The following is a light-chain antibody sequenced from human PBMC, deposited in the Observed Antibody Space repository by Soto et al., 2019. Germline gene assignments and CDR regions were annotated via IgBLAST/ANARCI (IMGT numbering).Light chain of an antibody. CDR3: QQRKHWPPLT. V-gene: IGKV3-11*01. CDR1: HNVDIY. Sequence: EVVLTQSPATLSLSPGETAILSCRDSHNVDIYLAWYQQKPGQAPRLLIYDASNRATGIPARFSGSGSGTDFTLTISSLEPEDSAVYYCQQRKHWPPLTFGQGTRLE. J-gene: IGKJ5*01. CDR2: DAS.